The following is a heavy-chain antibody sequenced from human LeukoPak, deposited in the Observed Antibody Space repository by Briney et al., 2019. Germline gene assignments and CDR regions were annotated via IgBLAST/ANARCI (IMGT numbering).Heavy chain of an antibody. Sequence: SETLSLTCTVSGGSISSYYWSWIRQPPGKGLEWIGYIYYSGSTNYNPSLKSRVTISVDTSKNQFSLKLSSVTAADTAVYYCARQGRGGYYGGAFDIWGQGTMVTVSS. CDR3: ARQGRGGYYGGAFDI. J-gene: IGHJ3*02. CDR1: GGSISSYY. V-gene: IGHV4-59*08. CDR2: IYYSGST. D-gene: IGHD3-22*01.